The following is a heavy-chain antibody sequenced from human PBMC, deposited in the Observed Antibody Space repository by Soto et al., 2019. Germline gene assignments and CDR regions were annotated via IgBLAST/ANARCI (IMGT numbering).Heavy chain of an antibody. J-gene: IGHJ6*02. CDR3: ARAETDYYYYYGMDV. CDR1: GYTFTSYY. CDR2: INPSGGST. V-gene: IGHV1-46*01. Sequence: ASVKVSCKASGYTFTSYYMHWVRQAPGQGLEWMGIINPSGGSTSYAQKFQGRVTMTRDTSTSTVYMELSSLRSEDTAVYYCARAETDYYYYYGMDVWGQGTTVTV.